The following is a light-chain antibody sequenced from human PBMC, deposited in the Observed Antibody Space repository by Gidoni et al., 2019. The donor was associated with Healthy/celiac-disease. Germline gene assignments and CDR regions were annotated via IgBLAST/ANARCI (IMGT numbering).Light chain of an antibody. CDR2: QDS. CDR1: KLGDKY. CDR3: QAWDSSLGV. V-gene: IGLV3-1*01. Sequence: SYELTQPPSVSVSPGQTASITCSGAKLGDKYACWYQQKPGQSPVLVIYQDSKRPSGIPGRFSGSNSGNTATLTISGTQAMDEADYYCQAWDSSLGVFGGGTKLTVL. J-gene: IGLJ2*01.